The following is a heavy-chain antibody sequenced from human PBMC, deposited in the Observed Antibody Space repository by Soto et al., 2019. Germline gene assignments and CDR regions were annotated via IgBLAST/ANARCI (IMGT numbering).Heavy chain of an antibody. J-gene: IGHJ6*02. Sequence: SETLSLTCTVSGGSVSSGSYYWSWIRQPPGKGLEWIGYIYYSGSTNYNPSLKSRVTISVDTSKNQFSLKLSSVTAADTAVYYCARDRSSPYYYGSGSYSQYYYYGMDVWGQGTTVTVSS. V-gene: IGHV4-61*01. D-gene: IGHD3-10*01. CDR3: ARDRSSPYYYGSGSYSQYYYYGMDV. CDR1: GGSVSSGSYY. CDR2: IYYSGST.